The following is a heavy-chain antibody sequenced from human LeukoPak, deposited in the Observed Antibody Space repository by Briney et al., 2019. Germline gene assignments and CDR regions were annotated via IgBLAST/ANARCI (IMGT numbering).Heavy chain of an antibody. D-gene: IGHD6-25*01. CDR3: ARDRHSGYSSVWYDH. V-gene: IGHV1-18*01. CDR1: GYTFTSYG. J-gene: IGHJ5*02. CDR2: VSGHNGDT. Sequence: EASVKVSCKASGYTFTSYGVTWVRQAPGQGLEWMGWVSGHNGDTDYAQKLQGRVTMTIVTSTSTAYMGLRNLISDDTAVYFCARDRHSGYSSVWYDHWGQGTLVTVSS.